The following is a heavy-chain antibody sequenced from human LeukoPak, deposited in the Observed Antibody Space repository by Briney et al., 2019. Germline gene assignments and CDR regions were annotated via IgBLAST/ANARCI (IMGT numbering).Heavy chain of an antibody. J-gene: IGHJ4*02. CDR1: GFTFSSYA. D-gene: IGHD3-10*01. V-gene: IGHV3-30-3*02. Sequence: PGGSLRLSCAASGFTFSSYAMYWVRQAPGKGLDLEWVTVLSYDANEYYADSVKGRFTISRDNSKNTLYLQMNSLRAEDTAVYYCAKKGGLWFGEFKPSSYFDYWGQGTLVTVSS. CDR3: AKKGGLWFGEFKPSSYFDY. CDR2: LSYDANE.